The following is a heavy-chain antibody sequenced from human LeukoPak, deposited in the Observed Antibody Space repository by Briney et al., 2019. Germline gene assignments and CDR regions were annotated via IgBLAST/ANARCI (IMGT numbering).Heavy chain of an antibody. CDR3: ARVNSYYDILTGYYNYYYYGMDV. CDR2: INHSGST. J-gene: IGHJ6*02. V-gene: IGHV4-34*01. D-gene: IGHD3-9*01. CDR1: GGSFSGYY. Sequence: PSETLSLTCAVYGGSFSGYYWSWIRQPPGKGLEWIGEINHSGSTNYNPSLKSRVAISVDTSKNQFSLKLSSVTAADTAVYYCARVNSYYDILTGYYNYYYYGMDVWGQGTTVTVSS.